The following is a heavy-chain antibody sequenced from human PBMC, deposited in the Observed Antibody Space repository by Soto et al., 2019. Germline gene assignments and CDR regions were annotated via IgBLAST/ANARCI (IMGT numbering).Heavy chain of an antibody. CDR2: IWYDGSNK. J-gene: IGHJ4*02. CDR3: ARANFGDGYNLAGGFY. D-gene: IGHD5-12*01. CDR1: GFTFSSYG. Sequence: PGGSLRLSCAVAGFTFSSYGMHWVRQAPGKGLEWVAVIWYDGSNKYYADSVKGRFTISRDNSKNTLYLQMNSLRAEDTAVYYCARANFGDGYNLAGGFYWGQGTLVTVSS. V-gene: IGHV3-33*08.